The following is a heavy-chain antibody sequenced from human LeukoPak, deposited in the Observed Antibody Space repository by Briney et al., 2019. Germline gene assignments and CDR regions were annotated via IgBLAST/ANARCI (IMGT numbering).Heavy chain of an antibody. V-gene: IGHV1-69*05. CDR1: GGTFGIYG. J-gene: IGHJ5*02. D-gene: IGHD1-7*01. CDR2: IIPTYRTP. Sequence: GASVKVSCKASGGTFGIYGMSWVRQAPGQGLEWMGGIIPTYRTPTYAERFQGRVTITTDDSTSTVYMEVSSLRSEDTAVYYCARGATGTTSYHRLDPWGQGTLVTVSS. CDR3: ARGATGTTSYHRLDP.